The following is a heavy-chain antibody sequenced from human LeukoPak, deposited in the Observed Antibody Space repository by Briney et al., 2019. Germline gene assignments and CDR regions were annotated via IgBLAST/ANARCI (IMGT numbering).Heavy chain of an antibody. CDR3: ARGIRGPAGVWRSYYGMDV. J-gene: IGHJ6*02. V-gene: IGHV3-7*01. D-gene: IGHD3-10*01. CDR2: IKQDGSEN. Sequence: PGGSLRLSCAASGFTFNNYWMSWVRQAPGKGLEWVANIKQDGSENYYVDSVEGRFTISRDNAKNSLYLQMNSLRAEDTAVYYCARGIRGPAGVWRSYYGMDVWGQGTTVTVSS. CDR1: GFTFNNYW.